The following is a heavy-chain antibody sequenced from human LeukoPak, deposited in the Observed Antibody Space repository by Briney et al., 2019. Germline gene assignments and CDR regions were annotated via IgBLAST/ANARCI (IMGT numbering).Heavy chain of an antibody. CDR2: INHSGST. Sequence: SETLSLTCAVYGGSFSGYYWSWIRQPPGKGLEWIGGINHSGSTNYNPSLKSRVTISVDRSKNQFSLKLSSVTAADTAVYYCARGRVHYDILTGYHGGESDYWGQGTLVTVSS. D-gene: IGHD3-9*01. J-gene: IGHJ4*02. V-gene: IGHV4-34*01. CDR1: GGSFSGYY. CDR3: ARGRVHYDILTGYHGGESDY.